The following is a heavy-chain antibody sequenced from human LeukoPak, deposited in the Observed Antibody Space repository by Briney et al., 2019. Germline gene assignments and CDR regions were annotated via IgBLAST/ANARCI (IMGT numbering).Heavy chain of an antibody. CDR2: IKQDGSEK. J-gene: IGHJ4*02. CDR3: ARDIGLGYSYGYGLDY. CDR1: GFTFSSYW. Sequence: GGSLRLSCAASGFTFSSYWMSWVRQAPGKGLEWVANIKQDGSEKYYVDSVKGRFTISRDNAKNSLYLQMNSLRAEDTAVYYCARDIGLGYSYGYGLDYWGQGTLVTVSS. D-gene: IGHD5-18*01. V-gene: IGHV3-7*01.